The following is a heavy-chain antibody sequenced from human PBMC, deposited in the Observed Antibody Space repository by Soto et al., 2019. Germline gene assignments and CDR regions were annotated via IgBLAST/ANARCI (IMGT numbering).Heavy chain of an antibody. CDR1: GYTFTGYY. CDR2: INPNSGGT. V-gene: IGHV1-2*04. Sequence: GASVKVSCKASGYTFTGYYMHWVRQAPGQGLEWMGWINPNSGGTNYAQKFQGWVTMTRDTSISTAYMELSSLRAEDTAVYYCARGVHYDSYDSHYYYMDVWGKGTTVTVSS. D-gene: IGHD3-3*01. J-gene: IGHJ6*03. CDR3: ARGVHYDSYDSHYYYMDV.